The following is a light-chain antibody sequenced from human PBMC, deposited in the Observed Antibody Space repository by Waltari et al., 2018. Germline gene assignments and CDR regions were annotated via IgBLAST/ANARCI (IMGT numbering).Light chain of an antibody. V-gene: IGKV3-20*01. CDR1: QSVSNTY. Sequence: EIVLTQSPGTLSLSPGERATLSCRASQSVSNTYLAWYQQKNGQAPRVLFYGGSNRATGIPDRFSGSGSGTDFTLTISRLEPEDFAVYYCHQYGSSRWTFGQGTKVEIK. J-gene: IGKJ1*01. CDR2: GGS. CDR3: HQYGSSRWT.